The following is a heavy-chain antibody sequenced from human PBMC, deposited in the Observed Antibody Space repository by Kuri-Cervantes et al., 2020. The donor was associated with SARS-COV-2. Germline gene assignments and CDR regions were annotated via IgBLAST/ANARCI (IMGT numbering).Heavy chain of an antibody. CDR2: ISYGGSNK. CDR1: GFTFSSYA. CDR3: ARDYCGGDCHLGFQH. D-gene: IGHD2-21*01. J-gene: IGHJ1*01. V-gene: IGHV3-30-3*01. Sequence: GGSLRLSCAASGFTFSSYAMHWVRQAPGKGLEWVAVISYGGSNKYYADSVKGRFTISRDNSKNTLYLQMNSLRAEDTAVYYCARDYCGGDCHLGFQHWGQGTLVTVSS.